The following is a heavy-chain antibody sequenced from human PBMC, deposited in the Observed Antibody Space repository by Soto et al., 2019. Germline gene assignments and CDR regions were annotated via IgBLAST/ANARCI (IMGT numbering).Heavy chain of an antibody. D-gene: IGHD5-18*01. CDR1: GGSISSYY. J-gene: IGHJ6*02. CDR2: IYYSGST. CDR3: ARFDTAMATGFVYYGMDV. V-gene: IGHV4-59*01. Sequence: PSETLSLTCTVSGGSISSYYWSWIRQPPGKGLEWIGYIYYSGSTNYNPSLKSRVTISVDTSKNQFSLKLSSVTAADTAVYYCARFDTAMATGFVYYGMDVWGQGTTVTVSS.